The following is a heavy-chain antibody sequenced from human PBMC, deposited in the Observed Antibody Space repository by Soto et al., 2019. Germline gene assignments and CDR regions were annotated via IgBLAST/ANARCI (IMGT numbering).Heavy chain of an antibody. CDR2: ISGGAGTI. J-gene: IGHJ4*02. Sequence: GGSLRLSCAASGFIFSDFYMTWIRQAPGKGLEWVSSISGGAGTIYYADSVKGRFTISRDNAKKSLYLQMNSLRAEDTAVYYCARVDAIATTGYYFDYWGQGTLVTVSS. CDR1: GFIFSDFY. CDR3: ARVDAIATTGYYFDY. D-gene: IGHD6-13*01. V-gene: IGHV3-11*01.